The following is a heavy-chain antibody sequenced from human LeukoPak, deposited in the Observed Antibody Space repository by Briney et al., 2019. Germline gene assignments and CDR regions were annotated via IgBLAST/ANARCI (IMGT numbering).Heavy chain of an antibody. D-gene: IGHD1-26*01. J-gene: IGHJ4*02. V-gene: IGHV1-24*01. CDR2: FDPEDGET. Sequence: ASVKVSCKVSGYTLTELSMHWVRQAPGKGLEWMGGFDPEDGETIYAQKFQGRVTMTEDTSTDTAYMELSSLRSEDTAVYYCARVSVGATTAGDRPFDYWGQGTLVTVSS. CDR3: ARVSVGATTAGDRPFDY. CDR1: GYTLTELS.